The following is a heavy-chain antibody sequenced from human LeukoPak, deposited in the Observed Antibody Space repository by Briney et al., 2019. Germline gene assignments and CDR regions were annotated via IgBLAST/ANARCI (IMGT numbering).Heavy chain of an antibody. Sequence: ASVKVSCKASGYTFTSYGISWVRQATGQGLEWMGWISAYNGNTNYAQKLQGRVTMTTDTSTSTAYMELRSLRSDDTAVYYCARGYDILTGYFLFDYWGQGTLVTVSS. CDR1: GYTFTSYG. CDR2: ISAYNGNT. V-gene: IGHV1-18*04. CDR3: ARGYDILTGYFLFDY. D-gene: IGHD3-9*01. J-gene: IGHJ4*02.